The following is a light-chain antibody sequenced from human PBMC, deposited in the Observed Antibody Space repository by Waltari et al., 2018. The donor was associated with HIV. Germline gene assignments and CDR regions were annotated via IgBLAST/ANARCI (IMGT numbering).Light chain of an antibody. CDR1: SSDAGGYNY. J-gene: IGLJ3*02. CDR3: SSYTSSSTLAWV. Sequence: QSALTQPASVSGSPGQSITISCTGTSSDAGGYNYVSWYQQHPGKAPKLMIYEVSNQPSGVSNRFSGSKSGNTASLTISGLQAEDEADYYCSSYTSSSTLAWVFGGGTELTVL. CDR2: EVS. V-gene: IGLV2-14*01.